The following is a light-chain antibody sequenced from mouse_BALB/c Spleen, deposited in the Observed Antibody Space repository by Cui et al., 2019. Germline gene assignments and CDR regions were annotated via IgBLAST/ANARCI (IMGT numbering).Light chain of an antibody. V-gene: IGKV4-69*01. CDR1: SSVSY. J-gene: IGKJ1*01. CDR3: HQRSSYRT. CDR2: DTS. Sequence: QILLTQSPAIMSASPGEKVTMTCSASSSVSYMHWYQQKPGSSPKPWIYDTSNLASGFPARLSGSGSGTSYSLIISSMEAEDAATYYCHQRSSYRTFGGGTKLEIK.